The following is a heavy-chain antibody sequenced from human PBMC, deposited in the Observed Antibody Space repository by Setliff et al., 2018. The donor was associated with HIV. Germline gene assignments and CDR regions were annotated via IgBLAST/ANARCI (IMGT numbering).Heavy chain of an antibody. J-gene: IGHJ4*02. CDR1: GYSVTSDYY. D-gene: IGHD3-10*02. CDR2: VYYSGST. CDR3: ARVDTMLLFFDL. Sequence: ASETLSLTCVVSGYSVTSDYYWGWIRQSPGKGLEWIGSVYYSGSTYHNPSLKSRITISIDTSKDHFSLHLTSVTAADTAIYYCARVDTMLLFFDLWGQGTLVTVS. V-gene: IGHV4-38-2*01.